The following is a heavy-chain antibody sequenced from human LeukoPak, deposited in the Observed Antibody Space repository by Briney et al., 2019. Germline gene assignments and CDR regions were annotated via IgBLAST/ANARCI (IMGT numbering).Heavy chain of an antibody. CDR3: ARSPALMAYFDF. CDR2: IKTDGSEK. Sequence: GGSLRLSCAASTFTLSNHWMAWVRQAPGKGLEWVANIKTDGSEKYYLDSVKDRFTISRDNNKNSLYLQMNSLRVEDTAVYYCARSPALMAYFDFWGQGTLVAVSS. V-gene: IGHV3-7*01. D-gene: IGHD2-2*01. J-gene: IGHJ4*02. CDR1: TFTLSNHW.